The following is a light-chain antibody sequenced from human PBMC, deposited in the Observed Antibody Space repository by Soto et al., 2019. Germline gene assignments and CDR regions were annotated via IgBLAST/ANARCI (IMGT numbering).Light chain of an antibody. CDR1: QGIDTS. CDR2: AAS. J-gene: IGKJ5*01. V-gene: IGKV1-9*01. CDR3: QQLHGYPIT. Sequence: ILLTQSASSLSASFGDRVTITCGASQGIDTSLAWYQQKQGKAPKLLIYAASNFQSGVPSRFSGSGSGTHFTLTISSLQPEDFATYYCQQLHGYPITFGQGTRLEIK.